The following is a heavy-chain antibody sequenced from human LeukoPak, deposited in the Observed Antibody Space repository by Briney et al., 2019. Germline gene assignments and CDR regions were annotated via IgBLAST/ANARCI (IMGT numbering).Heavy chain of an antibody. D-gene: IGHD2-8*02. CDR3: AKDNGYWGYYYMDV. CDR1: GFTFSSYA. CDR2: ISGSGGST. Sequence: GGSLRLSCAASGFTFSSYAMSWVRQAPGKGLEWVSAISGSGGSTYYADSVKGRFTISRDNSKNTLYLQMNSLRAEDTAVYYCAKDNGYWGYYYMDVWGKGTTVTVSS. V-gene: IGHV3-23*01. J-gene: IGHJ6*03.